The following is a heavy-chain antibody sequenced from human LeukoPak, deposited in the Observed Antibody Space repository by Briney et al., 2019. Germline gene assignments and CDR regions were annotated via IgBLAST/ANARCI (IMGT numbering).Heavy chain of an antibody. CDR3: ARFPTPYSSSSN. Sequence: SETLSLTCTVSGGSISSGSYYWSWIRQPAGKGLEWIGRIYTSGSTNYNPSLKSRVTISVDTSKNQFSLKLSSVTAADTAVYYCARFPTPYSSSSNWGQGTLVTVSS. CDR2: IYTSGST. CDR1: GGSISSGSYY. J-gene: IGHJ4*02. D-gene: IGHD6-6*01. V-gene: IGHV4-61*02.